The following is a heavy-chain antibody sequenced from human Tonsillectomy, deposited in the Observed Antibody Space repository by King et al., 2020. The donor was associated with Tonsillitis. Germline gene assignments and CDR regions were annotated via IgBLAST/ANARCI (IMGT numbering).Heavy chain of an antibody. Sequence: QLVQSGGGVVQPGGSLRLSCAASGFTFSSYGMHWVRQAPGKGLEWVAFIRYDGSNKYYADSVKGRFTISRDNSKNTLYLQMNSLRAEDTAVYYCAKDFETTGTTGWFDPWGQGTLVTVSS. CDR2: IRYDGSNK. CDR3: AKDFETTGTTGWFDP. V-gene: IGHV3-30*02. CDR1: GFTFSSYG. J-gene: IGHJ5*02. D-gene: IGHD1-1*01.